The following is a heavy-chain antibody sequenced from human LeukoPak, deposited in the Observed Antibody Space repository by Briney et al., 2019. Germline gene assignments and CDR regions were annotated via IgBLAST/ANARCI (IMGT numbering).Heavy chain of an antibody. CDR2: IYSVGDT. V-gene: IGHV3-53*01. CDR3: ARARGYSYASDY. J-gene: IGHJ4*02. D-gene: IGHD5-18*01. Sequence: PGGSLRLSCTASGFTVSSNCMSWLRQAPGKGLEWVSLIYSVGDTYYADSVKGRFTISRDNSKNTLYLQMNSLRAEDTVVYYCARARGYSYASDYWGQGTLVTVSS. CDR1: GFTVSSNC.